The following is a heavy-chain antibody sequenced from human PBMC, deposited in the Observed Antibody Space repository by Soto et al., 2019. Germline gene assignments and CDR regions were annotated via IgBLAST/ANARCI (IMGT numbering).Heavy chain of an antibody. D-gene: IGHD2-21*01. Sequence: SETLSLTCTVSGGSISSYYWSWIRQPPGKGLEWIGYIYYSGSTNYNPSLKSRVTISADTSKNQFSLKLSSVTAADTAVYYCARVAMSEVTTPYYYYYMDVWGKGTTVT. V-gene: IGHV4-59*01. J-gene: IGHJ6*03. CDR1: GGSISSYY. CDR3: ARVAMSEVTTPYYYYYMDV. CDR2: IYYSGST.